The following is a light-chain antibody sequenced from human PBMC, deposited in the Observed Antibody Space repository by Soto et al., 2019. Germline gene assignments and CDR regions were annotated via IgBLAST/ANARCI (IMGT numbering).Light chain of an antibody. Sequence: QSALTQPASVSGSPGQSITISCTGTSSDVGSYNLVSWYQQHPGKAPKLMIYEGSKRPSGVSNRFSGSKSGNTASLTVSGLQAEDEADYYCCSYAGTVVFGGGNKLTV. CDR2: EGS. CDR3: CSYAGTVV. J-gene: IGLJ2*01. V-gene: IGLV2-23*01. CDR1: SSDVGSYNL.